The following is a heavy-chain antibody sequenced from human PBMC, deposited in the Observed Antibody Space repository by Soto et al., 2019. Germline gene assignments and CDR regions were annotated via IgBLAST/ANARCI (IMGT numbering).Heavy chain of an antibody. CDR1: GYTFTGYY. J-gene: IGHJ4*02. Sequence: QVQLVQSGAEVKKPGASVKVSCKASGYTFTGYYMPWVRQAPGQGLEWMGWINPNSGGTNYAQKFQGWVTMTRDTSISTAYMELSRLISDDTAVYYCARARGDFDWLFDYWGQGTLVTVSS. D-gene: IGHD3-9*01. CDR2: INPNSGGT. CDR3: ARARGDFDWLFDY. V-gene: IGHV1-2*04.